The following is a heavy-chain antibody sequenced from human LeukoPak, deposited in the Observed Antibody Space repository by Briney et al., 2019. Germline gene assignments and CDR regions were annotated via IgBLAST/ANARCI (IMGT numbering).Heavy chain of an antibody. CDR3: AKGGSVAGRFDP. Sequence: PGGSLRLSCEASGFTFINSAMSWVRQAPGKGLEWVSGITGSGGKTYYADSVKGQFTISRDDSKNTLYLQMNNLRVEDTALYYRAKGGSVAGRFDPWGQGTLVTVSS. CDR2: ITGSGGKT. V-gene: IGHV3-23*01. CDR1: GFTFINSA. J-gene: IGHJ5*02. D-gene: IGHD6-19*01.